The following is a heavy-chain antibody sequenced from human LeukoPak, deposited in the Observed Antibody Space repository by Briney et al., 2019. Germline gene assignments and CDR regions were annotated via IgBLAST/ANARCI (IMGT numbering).Heavy chain of an antibody. CDR1: GLTLNNYA. V-gene: IGHV3-23*01. J-gene: IGHJ6*02. Sequence: GGSLRLSCAASGLTLNNYAMSWVRQAPGKGLEWVSGITGSGRTTYYADSVKGRFTISRDNSKNSLYLQINSLRAEDTAVYYCARGGGLDVWGQGATVTVSS. D-gene: IGHD3-16*01. CDR2: ITGSGRTT. CDR3: ARGGGLDV.